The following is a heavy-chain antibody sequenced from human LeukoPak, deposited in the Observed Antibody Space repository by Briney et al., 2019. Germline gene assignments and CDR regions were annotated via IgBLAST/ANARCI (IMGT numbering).Heavy chain of an antibody. V-gene: IGHV3-21*01. CDR3: ARGRIAVAGTDV. Sequence: GGSLRLSCAASGFTFSSYSMNWVRQAPGKGLEWVSSISSSSSYIYYADSVKGRFTISRDNAKNSLYLQMNSLRAEDTAVYYCARGRIAVAGTDVWGKGTTVTASS. CDR2: ISSSSSYI. J-gene: IGHJ6*04. D-gene: IGHD6-19*01. CDR1: GFTFSSYS.